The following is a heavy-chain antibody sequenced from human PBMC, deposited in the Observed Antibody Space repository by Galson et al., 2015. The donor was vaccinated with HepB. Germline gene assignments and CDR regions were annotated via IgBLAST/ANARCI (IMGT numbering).Heavy chain of an antibody. Sequence: LSLTCAVYGGSFSGYYWSWIRQPPGKGLEWIGEINHSGSTNYNPSLKSRVTISVDTSKNQFSLKLSPVTAADTAVYYCASEPRWLDAFDIWGQGTMVTVSS. CDR1: GGSFSGYY. CDR3: ASEPRWLDAFDI. V-gene: IGHV4-34*01. CDR2: INHSGST. D-gene: IGHD5-24*01. J-gene: IGHJ3*02.